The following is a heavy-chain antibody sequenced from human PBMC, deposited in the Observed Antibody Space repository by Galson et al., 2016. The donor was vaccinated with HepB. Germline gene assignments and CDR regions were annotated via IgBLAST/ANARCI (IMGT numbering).Heavy chain of an antibody. J-gene: IGHJ4*02. V-gene: IGHV3-33*01. CDR1: GFNFMTYG. CDR3: TRGGCSSGPCKPLDS. Sequence: SLRLSCAASGFNFMTYGMHWVRQAPGKGLQWVASIWYDGSNEYYVDSVKGRFTISRDNSRKTLYLQINSLRVEDTAVYYCTRGGCSSGPCKPLDSWGQGHLVTVSS. D-gene: IGHD6-19*01. CDR2: IWYDGSNE.